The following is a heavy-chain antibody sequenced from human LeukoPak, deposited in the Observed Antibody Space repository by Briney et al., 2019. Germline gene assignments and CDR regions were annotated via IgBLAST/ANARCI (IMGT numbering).Heavy chain of an antibody. Sequence: GGSLRLSCAASGSTFSSYGMHWVRQAPGKGLEWVAFIRYDGSNKYYADSVKGRFTISRDNANNSLHLQMNSLRAEDTAVYYCARDKSGSYDRYMDVWGTGTTVTVSS. CDR3: ARDKSGSYDRYMDV. V-gene: IGHV3-30*02. J-gene: IGHJ6*03. D-gene: IGHD1-26*01. CDR2: IRYDGSNK. CDR1: GSTFSSYG.